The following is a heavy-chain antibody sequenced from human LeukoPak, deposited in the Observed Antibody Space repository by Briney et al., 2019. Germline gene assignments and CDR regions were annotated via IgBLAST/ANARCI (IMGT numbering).Heavy chain of an antibody. J-gene: IGHJ6*02. CDR1: GGTFSSYA. Sequence: SVKVSCKASGGTFSSYAISWVRQAPGQGLEWMGGIIPIFGTANYAQKFQGRVTITADESTSTAYMELSSLRSEDTAVCYCARGPIYTAMVTDYYYGMDVWDQGTTVTVSS. CDR2: IIPIFGTA. CDR3: ARGPIYTAMVTDYYYGMDV. D-gene: IGHD5-18*01. V-gene: IGHV1-69*13.